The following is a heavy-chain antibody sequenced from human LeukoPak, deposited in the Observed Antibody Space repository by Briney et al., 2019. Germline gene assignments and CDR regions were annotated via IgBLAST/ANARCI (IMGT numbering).Heavy chain of an antibody. J-gene: IGHJ5*02. V-gene: IGHV4-38-2*01. CDR1: GYSISSGYY. Sequence: PSETLSLTCAVSGYSISSGYYWGWIRQPPGKGLEWIGSFYHSGSTYYNPSLKSRVTISVDTYKNQFSLKLSSVTAADTAVYYCARLYGDYVLFDWFDPWGQGTLVTVSS. CDR3: ARLYGDYVLFDWFDP. D-gene: IGHD4-17*01. CDR2: FYHSGST.